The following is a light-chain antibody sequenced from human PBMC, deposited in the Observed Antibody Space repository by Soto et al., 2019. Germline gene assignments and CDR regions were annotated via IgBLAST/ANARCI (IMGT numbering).Light chain of an antibody. Sequence: QSALTQPPSASGSPGQSVTISCTGTSSDVGGYNYVSWYQQHPGKVPKLIIYEVNKRPSGVPDRFSDSKSGNTASLIVAGLQAEDEADYYCTSYAGGNNVFGTGTKLTVL. CDR2: EVN. J-gene: IGLJ1*01. V-gene: IGLV2-8*01. CDR1: SSDVGGYNY. CDR3: TSYAGGNNV.